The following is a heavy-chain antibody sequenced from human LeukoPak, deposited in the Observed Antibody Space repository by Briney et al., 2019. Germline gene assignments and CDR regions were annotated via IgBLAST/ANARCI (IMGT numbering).Heavy chain of an antibody. CDR3: ARDLYGPGSCPDY. Sequence: ASVKVSCKASGYTFTGYYMHWVRQDPGQGLEWMGWINPNSGGTNYAQKFQGRVTMTRDTSISTAYMELRSLRSDDTAVYYCARDLYGPGSCPDYWGQGTLVTLSS. CDR2: INPNSGGT. V-gene: IGHV1-2*02. D-gene: IGHD2-2*01. CDR1: GYTFTGYY. J-gene: IGHJ4*02.